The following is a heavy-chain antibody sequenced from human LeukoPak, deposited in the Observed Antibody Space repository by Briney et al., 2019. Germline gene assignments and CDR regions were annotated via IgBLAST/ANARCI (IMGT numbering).Heavy chain of an antibody. D-gene: IGHD6-19*01. Sequence: GGSLRLSCAASGFTFSSYAMSWVRQAPVKGLEWVSSISGSGGSTYYADSVKGRFTISRDNSRNTLYLQMNSLSAEDTAVYYCACSGRTSNWFDPWGQGTLVTVSS. CDR2: ISGSGGST. J-gene: IGHJ5*02. V-gene: IGHV3-23*01. CDR1: GFTFSSYA. CDR3: ACSGRTSNWFDP.